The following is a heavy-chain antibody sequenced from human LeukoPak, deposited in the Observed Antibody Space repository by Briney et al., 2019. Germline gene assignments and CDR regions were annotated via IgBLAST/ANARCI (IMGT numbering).Heavy chain of an antibody. CDR1: GFTFSSYW. Sequence: GGSLRLSCAASGFTFSSYWMSWVRQAPGKGLEWVANIKQDGSEKYYVDSVKGRFTTSRDNAKNSLYLQMNSLRAEDTAVYYCARARIMITFGGVIADIFFDYWGQGTLVTVSS. CDR3: ARARIMITFGGVIADIFFDY. D-gene: IGHD3-16*02. V-gene: IGHV3-7*04. J-gene: IGHJ4*02. CDR2: IKQDGSEK.